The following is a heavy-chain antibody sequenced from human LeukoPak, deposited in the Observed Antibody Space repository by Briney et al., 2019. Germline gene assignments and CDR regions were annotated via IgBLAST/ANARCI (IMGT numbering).Heavy chain of an antibody. V-gene: IGHV3-20*04. CDR3: AKDLSYYYDSSRPDY. Sequence: GGSLRLSCAASGFTFDDYGMNWVRQAPGKGLEWVSGINWNGGNTAYADSVKGRFTISRDNSKNTLYLQMNSLRAEDTAVYYCAKDLSYYYDSSRPDYWGQGTLVTVSS. D-gene: IGHD3-22*01. J-gene: IGHJ4*02. CDR2: INWNGGNT. CDR1: GFTFDDYG.